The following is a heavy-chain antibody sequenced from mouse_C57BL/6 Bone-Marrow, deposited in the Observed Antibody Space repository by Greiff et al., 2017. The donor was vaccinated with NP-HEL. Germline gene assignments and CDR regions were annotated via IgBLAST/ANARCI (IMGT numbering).Heavy chain of an antibody. Sequence: EVKLVESGEGLVKPGGSLKLSCAASGFTFSSYAMSWVRQTPEKRLEWVAYISSGGDYIYYADTVKGRFTISRDNAWNTPYLQLSSLKSEDTAMYYCTRAGHYGYDGEFFTYWGRGTVVTVSA. J-gene: IGHJ3*01. D-gene: IGHD2-2*01. CDR3: TRAGHYGYDGEFFTY. V-gene: IGHV5-9-1*02. CDR2: ISSGGDYI. CDR1: GFTFSSYA.